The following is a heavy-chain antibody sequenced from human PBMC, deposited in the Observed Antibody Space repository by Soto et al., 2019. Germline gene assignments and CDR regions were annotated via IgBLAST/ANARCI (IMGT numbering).Heavy chain of an antibody. D-gene: IGHD3-10*01. J-gene: IGHJ4*02. CDR2: IYYSGST. Sequence: SETLSLTCTVSGGSISSYYWGWIRQPPGKGLEWIGYIYYSGSTNYNPSLKSRVTISVDTSKNQFSLKLSSVTAADTAVYYCARSRPSARLSKYYFDYWGQGTLVTVSS. V-gene: IGHV4-59*08. CDR3: ARSRPSARLSKYYFDY. CDR1: GGSISSYY.